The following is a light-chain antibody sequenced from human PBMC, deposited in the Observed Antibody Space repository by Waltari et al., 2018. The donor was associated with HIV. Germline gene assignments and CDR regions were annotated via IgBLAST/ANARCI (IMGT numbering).Light chain of an antibody. CDR3: AAWDDSLNGEVV. CDR2: GNT. CDR1: NSNLGRNT. J-gene: IGLJ2*01. Sequence: QYVLTQPPSASGTPGQRVTISCSGRNSNLGRNTVNWYQQLPGTAPNLLIYGNTQRPSGVPDRFSGSKSGTSASLAISGLQSEDEADYYCAAWDDSLNGEVVFGGGTKLTVL. V-gene: IGLV1-44*01.